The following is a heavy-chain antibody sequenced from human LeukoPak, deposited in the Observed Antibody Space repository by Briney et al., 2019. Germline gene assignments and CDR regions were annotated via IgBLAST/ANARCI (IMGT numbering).Heavy chain of an antibody. CDR3: ARGGRDYGSSGYKYFED. CDR1: GYRFTSFW. D-gene: IGHD3-22*01. CDR2: IDPSDSHT. J-gene: IGHJ1*01. Sequence: GESLKISCKGSGYRFTSFWISWVRQMPGKGLEWMGRIDPSDSHTNYSPSFQGHVTISADKSISTAYLQWSSLKASDTAMYYCARGGRDYGSSGYKYFEDWGQGTLVTVSS. V-gene: IGHV5-10-1*01.